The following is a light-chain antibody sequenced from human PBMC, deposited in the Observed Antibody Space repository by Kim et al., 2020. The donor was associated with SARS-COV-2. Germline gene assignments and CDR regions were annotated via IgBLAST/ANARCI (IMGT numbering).Light chain of an antibody. CDR2: DVF. CDR3: TSYRSSGYV. J-gene: IGLJ1*01. CDR1: SSDVGGYNY. V-gene: IGLV2-14*03. Sequence: QSALTQPASVSGSPGQSITISCTGISSDVGGYNYVSWYQQYPGRAPKLMIYDVFKRPSGVSNRFSGSKSGNTASLTISGLQAEDEADYYCTSYRSSGYVFGTGTKVTVL.